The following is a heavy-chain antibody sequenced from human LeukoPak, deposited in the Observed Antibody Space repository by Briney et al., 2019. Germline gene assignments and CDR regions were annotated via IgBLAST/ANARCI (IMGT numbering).Heavy chain of an antibody. CDR1: XGXIXXXY. Sequence: XSXXXXVXXGXIXXXYWSWIRQPPGKGLEWIGYIYYSGSTNYNPSLKSRGTISVDTSKNQFSLKLSSVTAADTAVYYCARVVGAISLHVFDSWGQGTLVTVSS. D-gene: IGHD1-26*01. CDR2: IYYSGST. CDR3: ARVVGAISLHVFDS. V-gene: IGHV4-59*01. J-gene: IGHJ4*02.